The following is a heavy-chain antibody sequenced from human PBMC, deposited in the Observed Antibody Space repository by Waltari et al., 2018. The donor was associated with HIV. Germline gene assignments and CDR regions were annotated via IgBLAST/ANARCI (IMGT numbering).Heavy chain of an antibody. Sequence: EVQLVESGGGLVQPGGSLRLSCSASGITFRNARLSRVRHAPGKGLEWVGRIKSGAEGGTTDYAAAVKGRFTISRDDSKHTLYLQMDSLKTEDTAVYYCTTLWYSYDSTDYWGQGTLVTVSS. D-gene: IGHD3-22*01. V-gene: IGHV3-15*01. J-gene: IGHJ4*02. CDR3: TTLWYSYDSTDY. CDR2: IKSGAEGGTT. CDR1: GITFRNAR.